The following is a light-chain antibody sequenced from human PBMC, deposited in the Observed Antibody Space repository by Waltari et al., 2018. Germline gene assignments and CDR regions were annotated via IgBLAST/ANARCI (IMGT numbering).Light chain of an antibody. V-gene: IGKV3D-15*01. CDR1: QSVSSN. CDR2: GAS. J-gene: IGKJ1*01. CDR3: QHYVRLPAT. Sequence: EIVMTQSPATLSVSPGERATLSCRASQSVSSNLAWYQQKPGQAPRLLISGASNRATGIPDRFSGSGSGTDFSLTISSLEPEDFAVYYCQHYVRLPATFGQGTKVEIK.